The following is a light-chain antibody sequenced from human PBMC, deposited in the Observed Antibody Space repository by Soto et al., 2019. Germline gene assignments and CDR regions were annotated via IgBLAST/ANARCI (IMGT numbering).Light chain of an antibody. V-gene: IGKV1-9*01. J-gene: IGKJ5*01. CDR2: AAS. CDR1: QVISSY. Sequence: DIQLTQAPSFLSASAGDRVTITCRASQVISSYLAWYQQKPGRAPKLLIYAASTLQSGGPSRCSGGGSGTEFTLTITSLQPEEFATYSCQQLNSFPITFGQGTRLEIK. CDR3: QQLNSFPIT.